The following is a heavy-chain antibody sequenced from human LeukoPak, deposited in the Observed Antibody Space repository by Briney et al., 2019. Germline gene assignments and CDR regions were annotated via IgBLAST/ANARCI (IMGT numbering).Heavy chain of an antibody. CDR1: GYTFTRYY. V-gene: IGHV1-2*02. Sequence: ASVNVSCTASGYTFTRYYMHWVRQAPGQGLEWMGWINPNSGGTNYAQKFQGRVTMTRDTSISSAYMELSRLRSDDTAVYYCARGGYSSSGYLIDPWGQGTLVTVSS. CDR3: ARGGYSSSGYLIDP. D-gene: IGHD6-13*01. J-gene: IGHJ5*02. CDR2: INPNSGGT.